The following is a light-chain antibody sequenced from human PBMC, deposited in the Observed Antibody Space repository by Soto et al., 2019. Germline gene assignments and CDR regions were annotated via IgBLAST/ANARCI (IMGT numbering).Light chain of an antibody. CDR3: HQYNDWPRT. J-gene: IGKJ2*01. CDR2: GAS. CDR1: QSVTIS. Sequence: EIVMTQSPATLSVSPGERATLSCRASQSVTISLAWYQQKPGQAPTLLIYGASSRATGTPVRFSGSGSGTEFTLTISSLQSEDFAVYYCHQYNDWPRTFGQGTKVDIK. V-gene: IGKV3-15*01.